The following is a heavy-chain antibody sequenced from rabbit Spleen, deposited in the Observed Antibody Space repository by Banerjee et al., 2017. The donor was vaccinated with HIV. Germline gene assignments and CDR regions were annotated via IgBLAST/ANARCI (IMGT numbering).Heavy chain of an antibody. CDR1: GFSLFMYW. CDR3: ARDKELDIWGYEFNL. Sequence: QQQLEESGGGLVKPGGTLTLTCKASGFSLFMYWMCWVRQVPGKGLEWIACIYAGDGSTDYANWVNGRFTISKSSNTVDLKMTSLTAADTATYFCARDKELDIWGYEFNLWGPGTLVTVS. CDR2: IYAGDGST. D-gene: IGHD3-1*01. V-gene: IGHV1S42*01. J-gene: IGHJ4*01.